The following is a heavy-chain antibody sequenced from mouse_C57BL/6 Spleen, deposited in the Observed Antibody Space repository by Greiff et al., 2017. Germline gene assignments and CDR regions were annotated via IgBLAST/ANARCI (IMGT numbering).Heavy chain of an antibody. V-gene: IGHV1-19*01. CDR1: GYTFTDYY. CDR3: ARDDYDEGYAMDY. D-gene: IGHD2-4*01. CDR2: INPYNGGT. J-gene: IGHJ4*01. Sequence: VQLKESGPVLVKPGASVKMSCKASGYTFTDYYMNWVKQSHGKSLEWIGVINPYNGGTSYNQKFKGKATLTVDKSSSTAYMELNSLTSEDSAVYYCARDDYDEGYAMDYWGQGTSVTGSS.